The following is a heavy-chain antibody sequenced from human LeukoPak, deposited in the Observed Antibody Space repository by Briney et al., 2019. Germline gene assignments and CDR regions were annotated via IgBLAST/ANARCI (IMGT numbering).Heavy chain of an antibody. CDR3: ARYAEYIAVAGTAYFDY. J-gene: IGHJ4*02. V-gene: IGHV1-46*01. CDR2: INPSGGST. Sequence: ASVKVSCKASGYTFTSYYMHWVRQAPGQGLEWMGIINPSGGSTSYAQKFQGRVTMTRDTSTSTVYMELSSRRSEDTAVYYCARYAEYIAVAGTAYFDYWGQGTLVTVSS. CDR1: GYTFTSYY. D-gene: IGHD6-19*01.